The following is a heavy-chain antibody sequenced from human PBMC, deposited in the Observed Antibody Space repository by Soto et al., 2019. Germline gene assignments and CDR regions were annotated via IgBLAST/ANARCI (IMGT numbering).Heavy chain of an antibody. J-gene: IGHJ6*02. CDR2: IIPIFGTA. D-gene: IGHD1-26*01. CDR3: ARDNSGSYAYYYYGMDV. CDR1: GGTFSSYA. V-gene: IGHV1-69*06. Sequence: SVKVSCKASGGTFSSYAISWVRQAPGQGLEWMGGIIPIFGTANYAQKFQGRVTITADKSTSTAYMELSSLRSEDTAVYYCARDNSGSYAYYYYGMDVWGQGTRVTVSS.